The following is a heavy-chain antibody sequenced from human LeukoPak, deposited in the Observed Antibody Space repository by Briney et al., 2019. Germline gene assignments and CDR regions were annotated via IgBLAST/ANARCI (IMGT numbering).Heavy chain of an antibody. CDR3: ARHFGT. CDR2: IYYSGST. CDR1: GGSISSSYYY. V-gene: IGHV4-39*01. D-gene: IGHD3/OR15-3a*01. Sequence: SETLSLTCTVSGGSISSSYYYWGWIRQPPGKGLEWIGSIYYSGSTYYNPSLKSRVTISVDTSKNQFSLKLRSVTAADTAVYNCARHFGTWGQGTLVTVSS. J-gene: IGHJ4*02.